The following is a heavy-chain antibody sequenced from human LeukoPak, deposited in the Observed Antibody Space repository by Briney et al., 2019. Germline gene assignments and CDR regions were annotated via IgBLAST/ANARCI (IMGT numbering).Heavy chain of an antibody. D-gene: IGHD3-22*01. CDR3: ARGYRVVYYDSSGYPPDAFDI. J-gene: IGHJ3*02. Sequence: SETLSLTCTVSGVSTSSGYWSWIRQPAGKGLEWLGRISTSLTTYYNPSLKSRVTISVDTSKNQFSLKLSSVTAADTAVYYCARGYRVVYYDSSGYPPDAFDIWGQGTMVTVSS. V-gene: IGHV4-4*07. CDR1: GVSTSSGY. CDR2: ISTSLTT.